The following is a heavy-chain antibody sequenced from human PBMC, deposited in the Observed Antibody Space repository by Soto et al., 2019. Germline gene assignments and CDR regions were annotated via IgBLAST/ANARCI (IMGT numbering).Heavy chain of an antibody. J-gene: IGHJ4*02. CDR2: IYYSGST. D-gene: IGHD2-2*01. CDR3: ARVRTAPSSPPSDFDY. CDR1: GGSISSGGYY. Sequence: SETLSLTCSVSGGSISSGGYYWSWIRQHPGKGLEWIGYIYYSGSTYYNPSLKSRVTISVDTSKNQSSLKLSSVTAADTAVYYCARVRTAPSSPPSDFDYWGQGTLVTVSS. V-gene: IGHV4-31*03.